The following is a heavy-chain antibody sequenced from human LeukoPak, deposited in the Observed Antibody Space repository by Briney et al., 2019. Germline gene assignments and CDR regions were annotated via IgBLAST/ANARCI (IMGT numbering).Heavy chain of an antibody. CDR2: IYYSGST. CDR1: GGSISSYY. J-gene: IGHJ3*02. V-gene: IGHV4-59*08. D-gene: IGHD2-15*01. Sequence: SETLSLTCTVSGGSISSYYWSWIRQPPGKGLEWIGYIYYSGSTNYNPSLKSRVTTSVDTSKNQFSLKLSSVTAADTAVYYCARGGLLGAFDIWGQGTMVTVSS. CDR3: ARGGLLGAFDI.